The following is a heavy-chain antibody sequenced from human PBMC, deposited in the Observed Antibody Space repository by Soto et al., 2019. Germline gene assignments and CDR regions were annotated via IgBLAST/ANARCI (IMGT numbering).Heavy chain of an antibody. CDR1: GFTFTSSA. D-gene: IGHD3-22*01. Sequence: ASVKVSCKASGFTFTSSAVQWVRQARGQRLEWIGWIVVGSGNTNYAQKFQERVTITRDMSTSTAYMELCSLRSEDTAVYYCAANTYYYDSSGYYPDYWGQGTLVTVSS. J-gene: IGHJ4*02. CDR3: AANTYYYDSSGYYPDY. CDR2: IVVGSGNT. V-gene: IGHV1-58*01.